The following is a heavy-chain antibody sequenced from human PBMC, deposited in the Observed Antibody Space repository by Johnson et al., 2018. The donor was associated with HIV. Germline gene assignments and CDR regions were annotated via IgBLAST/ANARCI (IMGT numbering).Heavy chain of an antibody. CDR1: GFTVSSNY. V-gene: IGHV3-66*01. CDR2: IYSGGST. J-gene: IGHJ3*02. Sequence: VQLVESGGGLVQPGGSLRLSCAASGFTVSSNYMSWVRQAPGKGLEWVSVIYSGGSTYYADSVKGRFTISRDNSKNTLYLQMNSLRAEDTAGYYCARDSPKQWLGVDACDIWGQGTMVTVSS. CDR3: ARDSPKQWLGVDACDI. D-gene: IGHD6-19*01.